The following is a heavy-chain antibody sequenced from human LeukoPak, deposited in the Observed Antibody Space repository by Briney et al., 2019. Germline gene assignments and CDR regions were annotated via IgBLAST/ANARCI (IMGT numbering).Heavy chain of an antibody. J-gene: IGHJ6*03. CDR2: IYYSGST. CDR3: ARETSQKGAHYMDV. V-gene: IGHV4-59*01. CDR1: GGSTSSYY. D-gene: IGHD3-16*01. Sequence: SETLSLTCTVSGGSTSSYYWSWIRQPPGKGLEWIGYIYYSGSTNYSPSLKSRVTISVDTSKNQFSLKLSSVTAADTAVYYCARETSQKGAHYMDVWGKGTTVTISS.